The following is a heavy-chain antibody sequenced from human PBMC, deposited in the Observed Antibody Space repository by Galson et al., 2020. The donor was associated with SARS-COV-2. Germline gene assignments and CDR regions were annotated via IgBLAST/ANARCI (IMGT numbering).Heavy chain of an antibody. Sequence: SSGGYYWSWIRQHPRKGLEWIRYINVSGNTYYNPSLKSRITMSVDTSNNQFFLKLRYVTAADTVTYFCARNKQILFECWGKGSLVYVTS. J-gene: IGHJ4*02. CDR2: INVSGNT. V-gene: IGHV4-31*02. CDR3: ARNKQILFEC. CDR1: SSGGYY.